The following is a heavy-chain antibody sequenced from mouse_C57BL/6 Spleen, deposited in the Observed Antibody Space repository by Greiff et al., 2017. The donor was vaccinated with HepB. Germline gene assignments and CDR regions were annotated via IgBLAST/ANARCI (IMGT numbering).Heavy chain of an antibody. CDR3: ARVYYGNYDAMDY. D-gene: IGHD2-1*01. CDR1: GFTFSSYA. V-gene: IGHV5-4*01. Sequence: VQLKESGGGLVKPGGSLKLSCAASGFTFSSYAMSWVRQTPEKRLEWVATISDGGSYTYYPDNVKGRFTISRDNAKNNLYLQMSHLKSEDTAMYYCARVYYGNYDAMDYWGQGTSVTVSS. J-gene: IGHJ4*01. CDR2: ISDGGSYT.